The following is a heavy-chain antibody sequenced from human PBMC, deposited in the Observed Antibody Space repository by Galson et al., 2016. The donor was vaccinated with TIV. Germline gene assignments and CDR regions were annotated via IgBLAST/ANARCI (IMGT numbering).Heavy chain of an antibody. CDR2: INTRNGHP. CDR3: ARARNWKPTKWYFDS. CDR1: GYDFTSCA. D-gene: IGHD1-14*01. Sequence: SVKVSCKASGYDFTSCAMNWVRQAPGQGLEWLGWINTRNGHPTYAQGFTGRFVFSLDTSVSTAFLQISGLTADDTAVYHCARARNWKPTKWYFDSWGQGALVTVSS. J-gene: IGHJ4*02. V-gene: IGHV7-4-1*02.